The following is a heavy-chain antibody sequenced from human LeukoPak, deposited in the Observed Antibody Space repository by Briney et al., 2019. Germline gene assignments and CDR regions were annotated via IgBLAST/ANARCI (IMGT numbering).Heavy chain of an antibody. J-gene: IGHJ3*02. CDR2: ISYDGSNK. CDR3: AKDLSIFGVVMGTAFDI. CDR1: GFTFSSYG. V-gene: IGHV3-30*18. Sequence: PGRSLRLSCAASGFTFSSYGMHWVRQAPGKGLEWEAVISYDGSNKYYADSVKGRFTISRDNSKNTLYLQMNSLRAEDTAVYYCAKDLSIFGVVMGTAFDIWGQGTMVTVSS. D-gene: IGHD3-3*01.